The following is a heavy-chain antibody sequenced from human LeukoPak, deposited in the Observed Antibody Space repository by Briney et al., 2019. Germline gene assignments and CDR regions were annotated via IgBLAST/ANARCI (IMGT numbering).Heavy chain of an antibody. CDR2: INHGGAT. J-gene: IGHJ4*02. CDR3: ARVLTAGSSLNCPVDYSGYDLDY. CDR1: GGSIIGYY. Sequence: KPSETLSLTCAVSGGSIIGYYWAWIRQSPGKGLEWIGEINHGGATKYNPSLKSRVTISVDTSKNQFSLRVSSVTAAAMGVYNCARVLTAGSSLNCPVDYSGYDLDYWGQGTLVTVSA. V-gene: IGHV4-34*01. D-gene: IGHD5-12*01.